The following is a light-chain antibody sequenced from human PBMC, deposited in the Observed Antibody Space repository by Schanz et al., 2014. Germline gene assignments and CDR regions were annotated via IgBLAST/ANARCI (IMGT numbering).Light chain of an antibody. Sequence: SALTQPASVSASPGQSITISCTGTATDIGGTYLVSWYQQNPGEAPKLLILGDNHRPSGVSNRFSGSKSANTASLTISGLQAEDEATYYCCSYSHTRTFVLFGGGTKLTVL. CDR2: GDN. CDR3: CSYSHTRTFVL. CDR1: ATDIGGTYL. V-gene: IGLV2-23*02. J-gene: IGLJ2*01.